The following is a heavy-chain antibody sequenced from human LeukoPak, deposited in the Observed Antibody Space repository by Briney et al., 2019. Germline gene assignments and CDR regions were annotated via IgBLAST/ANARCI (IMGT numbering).Heavy chain of an antibody. CDR1: GFTFSSYA. Sequence: PGGSLRLSCAASGFTFSSYAMSWVRQAPGKGLEWVSAISGSGGSTYYADSVKGRFTISRDNSKNTLYLQMNSLRAEDTAVYYCAKEGYYYDSSGYYYDYWGQGTPVTVSS. D-gene: IGHD3-22*01. J-gene: IGHJ4*02. V-gene: IGHV3-23*01. CDR3: AKEGYYYDSSGYYYDY. CDR2: ISGSGGST.